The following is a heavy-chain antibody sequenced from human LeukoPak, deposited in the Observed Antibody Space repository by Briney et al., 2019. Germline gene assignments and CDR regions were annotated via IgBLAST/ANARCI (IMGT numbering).Heavy chain of an antibody. CDR1: GGSISSGGYS. CDR3: ARYCSGGSYYYGMDV. CDR2: IYHSGST. Sequence: SQTLSLTCAVSGGSISSGGYSWGWIRQPPGKGLEWIGYIYHSGSTYYNPSLKSRVTISVDRSKNQFSLKLSSVTAADTAVYYCARYCSGGSYYYGMDVWGQGTTVTVSS. V-gene: IGHV4-30-2*01. J-gene: IGHJ6*02. D-gene: IGHD2-15*01.